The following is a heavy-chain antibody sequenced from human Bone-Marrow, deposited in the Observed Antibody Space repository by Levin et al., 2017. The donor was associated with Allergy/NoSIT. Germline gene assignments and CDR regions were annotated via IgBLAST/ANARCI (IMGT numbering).Heavy chain of an antibody. V-gene: IGHV3-30-3*01. D-gene: IGHD1-1*01. CDR3: ARPRVKNWYDGLDV. Sequence: GESLKISCAASGFTFSDYNMHWVRQAPGRGLEWVAVISYDGTNKYYADSVKGRFTISRDSSKNTLYLQMNSLRVEDTAMYYCARPRVKNWYDGLDVWGQGTTVTVSS. CDR2: ISYDGTNK. J-gene: IGHJ6*02. CDR1: GFTFSDYN.